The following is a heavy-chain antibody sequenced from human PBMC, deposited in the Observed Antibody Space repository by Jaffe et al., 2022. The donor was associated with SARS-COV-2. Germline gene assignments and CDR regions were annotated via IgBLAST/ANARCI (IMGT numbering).Heavy chain of an antibody. CDR3: AKEGDNGSEYYYYMDV. V-gene: IGHV3-23*04. Sequence: EVQLVESGGGLVQPGGSLRLSCAASGFTFSSYAMSWVRQAPGKGLEWVSAISGSGGSTYYADSVKGRFTISRDNSKNTLYLQMNSLRAEDTAVYYCAKEGDNGSEYYYYMDVWGKGTTVTVSS. D-gene: IGHD3-10*01. CDR1: GFTFSSYA. J-gene: IGHJ6*03. CDR2: ISGSGGST.